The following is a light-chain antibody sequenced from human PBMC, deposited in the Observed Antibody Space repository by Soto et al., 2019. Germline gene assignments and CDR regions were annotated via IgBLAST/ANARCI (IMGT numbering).Light chain of an antibody. V-gene: IGLV1-44*01. CDR1: SSNIGSNT. Sequence: QSVLTQPPSASGTPGQRVTISCSGSSSNIGSNTVNWYQQLPGTAPKLLIYSNNPRPSGVPDRFSGSKSGTSASLAISGLQSEDEDDYYCAAWDDSLNAYVVFGGGTKVTVL. CDR3: AAWDDSLNAYVV. CDR2: SNN. J-gene: IGLJ2*01.